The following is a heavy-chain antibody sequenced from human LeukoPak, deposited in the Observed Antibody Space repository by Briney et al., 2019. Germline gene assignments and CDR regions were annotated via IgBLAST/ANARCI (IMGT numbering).Heavy chain of an antibody. D-gene: IGHD2-15*01. Sequence: SETLSLTCTVSGGSISSSSYYWGWIRQPPGKGLEWIGSIYYSGSTYYNPSLKSRVTILVDTSKNQLSLKLSSVTAADTAVYFCAGTMESGSYTIFDYWGQGTLVTVSS. CDR2: IYYSGST. CDR3: AGTMESGSYTIFDY. V-gene: IGHV4-39*07. CDR1: GGSISSSSYY. J-gene: IGHJ4*02.